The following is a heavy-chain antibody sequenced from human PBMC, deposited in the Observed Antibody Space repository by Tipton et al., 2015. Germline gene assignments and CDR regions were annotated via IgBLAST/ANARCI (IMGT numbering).Heavy chain of an antibody. CDR2: IYYSGST. CDR3: ARLFHPRGSWFGVYYYYGMDV. V-gene: IGHV4-31*03. CDR1: GGSIFSDGYY. J-gene: IGHJ6*02. Sequence: QLVQSGAEVKLSQTLSLTCTVSGGSIFSDGYYWSWIRQHPGKGLEWIGYIYYSGSTYYNPSLKSRVTISVDTSKNQISLKLSSVTAADTAVYYCARLFHPRGSWFGVYYYYGMDVWGQGTTVTVSS. D-gene: IGHD3-10*01.